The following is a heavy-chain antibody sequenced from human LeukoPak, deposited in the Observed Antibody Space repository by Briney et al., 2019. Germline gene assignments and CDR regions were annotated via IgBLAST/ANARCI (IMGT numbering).Heavy chain of an antibody. D-gene: IGHD1-26*01. J-gene: IGHJ5*02. V-gene: IGHV6-1*01. CDR1: GDSVSSESAA. Sequence: SQTLSLTCVISGDSVSSESAAWNWIRQSPSRGLEWLGRTYDRSKWYNDYAVSVKSRININPDTSKNQFSLQLNSVTPEDTAVYYCAREDEVGITWSWFDPWGQGTPVTVSS. CDR3: AREDEVGITWSWFDP. CDR2: TYDRSKWYN.